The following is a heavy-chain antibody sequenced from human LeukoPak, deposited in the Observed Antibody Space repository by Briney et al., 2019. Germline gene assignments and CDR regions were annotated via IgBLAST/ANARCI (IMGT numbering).Heavy chain of an antibody. CDR2: IWYGGSNK. CDR3: AKDLRYCSSTSCSSVGAFDI. J-gene: IGHJ3*02. Sequence: PGRSLRLSCAASGFTFSSYGMHWVRQAPGKGLEWVAVIWYGGSNKYYADSVKGRFTISRDNSKNTLYLQMNSLRAEDTAVYYCAKDLRYCSSTSCSSVGAFDIWGQGTMVTVSS. CDR1: GFTFSSYG. V-gene: IGHV3-30*18. D-gene: IGHD2-2*01.